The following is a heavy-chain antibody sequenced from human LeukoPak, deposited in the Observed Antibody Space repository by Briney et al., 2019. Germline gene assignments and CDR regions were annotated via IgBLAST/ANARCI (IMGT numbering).Heavy chain of an antibody. CDR2: ISTSGSST. CDR3: AKGFTPDY. V-gene: IGHV3-23*01. J-gene: IGHJ4*02. CDR1: GFTLSSYA. Sequence: GSLRLSCAASGFTLSSYAMSWVRQAPGKGLEWVSAISTSGSSTYYADSVKGRFTISRDDSKNTLFLQMNSLRADDTAVYYCAKGFTPDYWGQGTLVTVSS. D-gene: IGHD2-15*01.